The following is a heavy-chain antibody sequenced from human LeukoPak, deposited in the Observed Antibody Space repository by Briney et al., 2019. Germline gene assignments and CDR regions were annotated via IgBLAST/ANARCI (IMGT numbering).Heavy chain of an antibody. Sequence: GGSLKLSCSASGLTFSSHGIHWVRQAPGKGLEWVAFIRYDGSNKYYADFVKGRFTVSRDSSKNTVYLQMDNLQAEDTPIYYCAKDAWPYSNTLNWFDSWGQGTLVTVSS. CDR1: GLTFSSHG. D-gene: IGHD6-13*01. CDR2: IRYDGSNK. V-gene: IGHV3-30*02. CDR3: AKDAWPYSNTLNWFDS. J-gene: IGHJ5*01.